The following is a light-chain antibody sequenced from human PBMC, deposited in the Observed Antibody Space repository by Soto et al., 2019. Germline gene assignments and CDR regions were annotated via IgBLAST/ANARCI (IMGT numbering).Light chain of an antibody. CDR1: SSNIGAGYE. CDR3: QSYDSSLSGYF. Sequence: QSVLTQPPSVSEAPGQRVTISCTGSSSNIGAGYEAHWYQQVPGTAPKLLIYENNNRPSGVTDRFSGYKSGTSASLAITGLKAEDEAEYYCQSYDSSLSGYFFGTGTKVTGL. J-gene: IGLJ1*01. V-gene: IGLV1-40*01. CDR2: ENN.